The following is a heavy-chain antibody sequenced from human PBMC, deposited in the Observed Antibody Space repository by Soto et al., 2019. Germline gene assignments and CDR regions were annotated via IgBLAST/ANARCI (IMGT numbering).Heavy chain of an antibody. CDR1: GGSISSYY. J-gene: IGHJ5*02. D-gene: IGHD6-19*01. V-gene: IGHV4-59*01. CDR2: IYFSGST. Sequence: SETLSLTCTVSGGSISSYYWSWIRQPPGKGLEWIGFIYFSGSTNYNPSLKSRVTISVDTSKNQFSLKLTSVTAADTAVYYCARDQAVAGRVNWFDPWGQGTLVTVSS. CDR3: ARDQAVAGRVNWFDP.